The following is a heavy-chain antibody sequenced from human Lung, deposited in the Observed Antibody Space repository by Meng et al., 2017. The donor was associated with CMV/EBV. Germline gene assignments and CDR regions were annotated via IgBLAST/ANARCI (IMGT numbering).Heavy chain of an antibody. Sequence: SETLSLXCTVSGGSISSSDYYWAWLRQTPGKGLEDFGSIHYDGTTYYNSSLKSRVTMSLDSSKNQFTLRLSSVTAADTAVYYCARDYKYDTSPFDYWGRGTLVTVSS. D-gene: IGHD3-22*01. V-gene: IGHV4-39*06. CDR1: GGSISSSDYY. CDR2: IHYDGTT. CDR3: ARDYKYDTSPFDY. J-gene: IGHJ4*02.